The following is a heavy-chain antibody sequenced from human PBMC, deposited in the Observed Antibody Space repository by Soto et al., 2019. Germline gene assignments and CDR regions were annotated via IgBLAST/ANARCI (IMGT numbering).Heavy chain of an antibody. V-gene: IGHV1-18*01. Sequence: ASVKVSCKASGYTFTSYGNSWVRQAPGQGLEWMGWISAYNGNTNYAQKLQGRVTMTTDTSTSTAYMELRSLRSDDTAVYYCARGPRYGDYSPHSTLTYWGQGTLVTVSS. CDR1: GYTFTSYG. CDR2: ISAYNGNT. D-gene: IGHD4-17*01. J-gene: IGHJ4*02. CDR3: ARGPRYGDYSPHSTLTY.